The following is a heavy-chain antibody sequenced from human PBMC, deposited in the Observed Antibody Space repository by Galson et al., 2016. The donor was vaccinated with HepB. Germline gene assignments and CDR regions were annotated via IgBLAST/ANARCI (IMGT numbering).Heavy chain of an antibody. CDR1: GYTFTSYG. J-gene: IGHJ2*01. D-gene: IGHD3-3*01. Sequence: SCKASGYTFTSYGIAWVRQAPGQGLEWMGWISPYIRNTNYAQKLQGRVTMTTDTSTSTAYMELRSLGSDDTAVYYCARDRAPYHDFWSGSSGYFDLWGRGTLVTVSS. V-gene: IGHV1-18*01. CDR2: ISPYIRNT. CDR3: ARDRAPYHDFWSGSSGYFDL.